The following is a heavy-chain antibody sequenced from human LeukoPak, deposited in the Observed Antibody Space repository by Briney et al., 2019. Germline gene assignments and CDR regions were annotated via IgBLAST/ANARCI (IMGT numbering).Heavy chain of an antibody. CDR1: GFTFSSYW. CDR2: IKKDGSEK. J-gene: IGHJ4*02. CDR3: ARNRDSN. D-gene: IGHD2-21*02. V-gene: IGHV3-7*04. Sequence: QPGGSLRLSCAASGFTFSSYWMSWVRQAPGKGLEWVANIKKDGSEKYYVDSAKGRFTISRDNAKKSPYLQMISLRAEDTAVYYCARNRDSNWGQGTLVTVSS.